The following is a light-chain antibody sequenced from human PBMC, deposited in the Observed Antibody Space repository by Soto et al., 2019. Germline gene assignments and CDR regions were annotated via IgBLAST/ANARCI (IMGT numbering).Light chain of an antibody. CDR2: DAS. CDR1: QSDSRW. J-gene: IGKJ1*01. Sequence: DIQMTQSPSTLSASVGARVTITCLASQSDSRWLAWDRQKPREAPKLLIYDASSLESGVPSRFSGSGSGTDFTLTISSLQPEDFATYYCLQDYNYPRTFGQGTKVDIK. CDR3: LQDYNYPRT. V-gene: IGKV1-5*01.